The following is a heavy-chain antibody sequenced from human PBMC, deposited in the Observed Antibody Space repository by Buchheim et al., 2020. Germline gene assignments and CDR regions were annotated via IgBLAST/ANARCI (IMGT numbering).Heavy chain of an antibody. CDR1: GFTFSTYW. D-gene: IGHD6-6*01. V-gene: IGHV3-7*01. J-gene: IGHJ4*02. CDR3: ARLSIAAHLGGLYY. Sequence: EVQLVESGGGLVQPGGSLRLSCAASGFTFSTYWMSWVRQAPGKGLEWVANIKQDGSERYYVDSVKGRFTISRDNAKNSLYLEMNSLRAEDTAVYYCARLSIAAHLGGLYYGGQGTL. CDR2: IKQDGSER.